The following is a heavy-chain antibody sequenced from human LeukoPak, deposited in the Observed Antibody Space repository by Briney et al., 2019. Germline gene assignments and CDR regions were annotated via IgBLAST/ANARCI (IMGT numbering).Heavy chain of an antibody. Sequence: PGGSLRLSCAASGFTFSSYWMSWVRQAPGKGLEWVANIKQDGSEKYYADSVKGRFTISRDNAKNSLYLQMNSLRAEDTAVYYCARSEYYGSGSYYTYPDYWGQGTLVTVSS. J-gene: IGHJ4*02. CDR2: IKQDGSEK. CDR3: ARSEYYGSGSYYTYPDY. D-gene: IGHD3-10*01. CDR1: GFTFSSYW. V-gene: IGHV3-7*01.